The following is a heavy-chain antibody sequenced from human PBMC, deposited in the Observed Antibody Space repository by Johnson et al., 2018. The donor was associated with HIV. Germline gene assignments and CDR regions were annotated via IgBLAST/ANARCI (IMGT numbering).Heavy chain of an antibody. CDR2: ISYDGSNK. V-gene: IGHV3-30*19. CDR1: GFTFSTDG. D-gene: IGHD6-13*01. Sequence: QVQLVESGGGVVQPGGSLRLSCAASGFTFSTDGMHWVRQAPGKGLAWVAVISYDGSNKYYADSVKGRFTISRDNSKNPLYMQMNSLRAEDTAVYYCAKVGIAAGGDDGFEIGGQGTMVTVSS. J-gene: IGHJ3*02. CDR3: AKVGIAAGGDDGFEI.